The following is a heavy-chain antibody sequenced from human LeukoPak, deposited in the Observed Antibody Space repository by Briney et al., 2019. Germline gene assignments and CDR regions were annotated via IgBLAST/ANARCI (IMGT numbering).Heavy chain of an antibody. D-gene: IGHD6-13*01. V-gene: IGHV3-23*01. CDR2: ISGSGDST. CDR3: AKDRQQQLVLDYFDY. J-gene: IGHJ4*02. Sequence: GSLRLSCAASGFTFSKYWMTWVRQAPGKGLEWVSAISGSGDSTYYADSVRGRFTISRDYSKNTLFLQMNSLRAEDTAVYYCAKDRQQQLVLDYFDYWGQGTLVTVSS. CDR1: GFTFSKYW.